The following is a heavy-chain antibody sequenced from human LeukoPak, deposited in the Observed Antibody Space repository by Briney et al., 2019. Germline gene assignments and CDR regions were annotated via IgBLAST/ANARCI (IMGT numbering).Heavy chain of an antibody. Sequence: PGGSLRLSCAASGFTFSSYEMNWVRQAPGKGLEWVAIINQDGINKYYVDSLKGRFTISRDNAKNSLYLQMNSLRAEDTAVYYCARPTGRWPDYWGQGTLVTVSS. D-gene: IGHD5-24*01. CDR1: GFTFSSYE. J-gene: IGHJ4*02. CDR3: ARPTGRWPDY. CDR2: INQDGINK. V-gene: IGHV3-7*01.